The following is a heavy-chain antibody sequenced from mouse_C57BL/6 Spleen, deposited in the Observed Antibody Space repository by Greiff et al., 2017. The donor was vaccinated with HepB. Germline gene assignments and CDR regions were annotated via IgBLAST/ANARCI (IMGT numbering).Heavy chain of an antibody. J-gene: IGHJ3*01. D-gene: IGHD2-4*01. V-gene: IGHV1-52*01. CDR2: IDPSDSET. Sequence: VQLKQPGAELVRPGSSVKLSCKASGYTFTSYWMHWVKQMPIQGLEWIGNIDPSDSETHYNQKFKDKATLTVDKSSSTAYMQLSSLTSEDSAVYYCAREGYDYDGNAYWGQGTLVTVSA. CDR3: AREGYDYDGNAY. CDR1: GYTFTSYW.